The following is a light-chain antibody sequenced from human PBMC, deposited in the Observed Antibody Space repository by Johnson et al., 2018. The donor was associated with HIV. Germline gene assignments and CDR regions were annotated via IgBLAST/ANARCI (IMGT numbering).Light chain of an antibody. CDR1: SSNIGNNY. CDR2: ENN. CDR3: GTWDNSLSTGAV. J-gene: IGLJ1*01. V-gene: IGLV1-51*02. Sequence: QSVLTQPPSVSAAPGQKVTISCSGNSSNIGNNYVSWYQHVPGTAPKLLICENNKRPSEIPDRFSGSKSGTSATLGIAGLQTGDEADYYCGTWDNSLSTGAVFGTGTKVTVL.